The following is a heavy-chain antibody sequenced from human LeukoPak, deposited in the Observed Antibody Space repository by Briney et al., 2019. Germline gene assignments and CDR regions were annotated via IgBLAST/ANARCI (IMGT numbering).Heavy chain of an antibody. D-gene: IGHD6-19*01. J-gene: IGHJ4*02. CDR3: ARGAYSSED. Sequence: SETLSLTCTVSGGSISSGSYYWSWIRQPAGKGLEWIGRIHTSGSTNYNPSLKSRVTISVDTSKNQFSLKLSSVTAADTAVYYCARGAYSSEDWGQGTLVTVSS. V-gene: IGHV4-61*02. CDR2: IHTSGST. CDR1: GGSISSGSYY.